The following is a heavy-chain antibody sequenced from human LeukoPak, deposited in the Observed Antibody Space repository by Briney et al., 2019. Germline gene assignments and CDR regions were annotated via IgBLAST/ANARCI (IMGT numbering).Heavy chain of an antibody. CDR1: GYTFTSYA. CDR3: ARVVRAGLDY. J-gene: IGHJ4*02. CDR2: ISAGNGNT. Sequence: GASVKVSSKASGYTFTSYAMHWVRQAPGQRLEWMGWISAGNGNTKYSQKFQGRVTITRDTSASTAYMELSSLRSEDTAVYYCARVVRAGLDYWGQGTLVTVSS. V-gene: IGHV1-3*01.